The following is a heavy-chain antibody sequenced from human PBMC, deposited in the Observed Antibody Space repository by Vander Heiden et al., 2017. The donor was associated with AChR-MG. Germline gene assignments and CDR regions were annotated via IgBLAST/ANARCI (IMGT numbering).Heavy chain of an antibody. CDR1: GFTFSGDG. V-gene: IGHV3-33*01. Sequence: QVQLVESGGGVVQPGRSLRLYWAAAGFTFSGDGMHWVRQAPGKGLEWVAVIWYDGSNKYYADSVKGRFTISRDNSKNTLYLQMNSLRAEDTAVYYCAREYGSGSYYGSGDYWGQGTLVTVSS. D-gene: IGHD3-10*01. CDR2: IWYDGSNK. J-gene: IGHJ4*02. CDR3: AREYGSGSYYGSGDY.